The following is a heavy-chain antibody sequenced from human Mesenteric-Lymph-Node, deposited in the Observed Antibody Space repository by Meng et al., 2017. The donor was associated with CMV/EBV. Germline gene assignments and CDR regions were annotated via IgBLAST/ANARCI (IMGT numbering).Heavy chain of an antibody. CDR1: GYTFTSYY. V-gene: IGHV1-46*01. D-gene: IGHD6-13*01. Sequence: ASVKVSCKASGYTFTSYYMHWVRQAPGQGLEWMGMINPSSGSTDYAQKFQGRVTMTRDTSTSTVYMDLTSLSSEDTAMYHCARFVAAAGNYYFDYWGQGTLVTVSS. CDR2: INPSSGST. CDR3: ARFVAAAGNYYFDY. J-gene: IGHJ4*02.